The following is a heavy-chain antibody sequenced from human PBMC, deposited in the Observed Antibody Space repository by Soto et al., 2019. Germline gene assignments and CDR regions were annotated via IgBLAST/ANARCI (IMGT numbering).Heavy chain of an antibody. CDR1: GGSFSGYY. CDR2: INHSGST. Sequence: SETLSLTCAVYGGSFSGYYWSWIRQPPGKGLEWIGEINHSGSTNYNPSLKSRVTISVDTSKNQFSLKLSSVTAADTAVYYCARTTDYSNGYLNDYWGQGTLVTVSS. J-gene: IGHJ4*02. V-gene: IGHV4-34*01. CDR3: ARTTDYSNGYLNDY. D-gene: IGHD4-4*01.